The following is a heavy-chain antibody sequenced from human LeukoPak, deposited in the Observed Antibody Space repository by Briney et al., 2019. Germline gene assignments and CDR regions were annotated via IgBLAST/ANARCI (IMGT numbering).Heavy chain of an antibody. V-gene: IGHV4-4*07. Sequence: PSENLSGTSTEAGVSSSGYYWSWIRQHPGKGLQRIGRLYTSSSPNYKPSLKSRVTISVDQSKNQFSLKLRSVTAADTVVYYCARSSRDYHSSGYYYVYFDYWGQGTRVTVSS. CDR1: GVSSSGYY. CDR3: ARSSRDYHSSGYYYVYFDY. J-gene: IGHJ4*02. D-gene: IGHD3-22*01. CDR2: LYTSSSP.